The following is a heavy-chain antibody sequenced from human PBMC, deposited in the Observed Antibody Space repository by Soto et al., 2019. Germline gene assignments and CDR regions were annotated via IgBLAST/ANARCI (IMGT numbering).Heavy chain of an antibody. CDR3: AKEWELPYYYYGMDV. Sequence: GGSMRLSCAASGFTFSSYAMSWVRQAPGKGLEWVSSISSSSSYIHYADSVKGRFTISRDNAKNSLYLQMNSLRAEDTAVYYCAKEWELPYYYYGMDVWGQGTTVTVSS. J-gene: IGHJ6*02. CDR1: GFTFSSYA. V-gene: IGHV3-21*01. CDR2: ISSSSSYI. D-gene: IGHD1-26*01.